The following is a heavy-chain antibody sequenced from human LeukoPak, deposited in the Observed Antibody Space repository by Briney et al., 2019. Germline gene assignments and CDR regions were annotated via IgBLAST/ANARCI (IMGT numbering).Heavy chain of an antibody. J-gene: IGHJ4*02. CDR2: IRYDGSNK. V-gene: IGHV3-30*02. CDR1: GFTFNTYA. Sequence: AGGSLRLSCAASGFTFNTYAMSWVRQAPGKGLEWVAFIRYDGSNKYYADSVKGRFTISRDNSKNTLYLQMNSLRAEDTAVYYCANWNRFGYWGQGTLVTVSS. CDR3: ANWNRFGY. D-gene: IGHD1-1*01.